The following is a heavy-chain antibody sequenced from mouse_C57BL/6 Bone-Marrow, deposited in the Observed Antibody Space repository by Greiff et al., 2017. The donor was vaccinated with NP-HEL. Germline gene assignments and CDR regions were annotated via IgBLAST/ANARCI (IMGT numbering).Heavy chain of an antibody. D-gene: IGHD2-2*01. CDR1: GYTFTSYG. V-gene: IGHV1-81*01. CDR3: ARGGGVTTRYFDV. Sequence: VQLQQSGAELARPGASVKLSCKASGYTFTSYGISWVKQRTGQGLEWIGEIYPRSGNTYYNEKFKGKATLTADKSSSTAYMELRSLTSEDSAVYFCARGGGVTTRYFDVWGTGTTVTVSS. J-gene: IGHJ1*03. CDR2: IYPRSGNT.